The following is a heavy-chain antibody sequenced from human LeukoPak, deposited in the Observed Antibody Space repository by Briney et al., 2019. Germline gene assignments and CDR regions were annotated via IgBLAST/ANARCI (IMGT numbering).Heavy chain of an antibody. V-gene: IGHV3-23*01. CDR1: GFTFSNYA. D-gene: IGHD4-23*01. Sequence: GGSLRLSCAASGFTFSNYAMHWVRQAPGKGLEWVSGISGSDSSTYYADSVKGRFTISRDNSKNTLYLQMNSLRAEDTAVYYCAKGGGWLYYFDYWGQGTLVTVSS. J-gene: IGHJ4*02. CDR3: AKGGGWLYYFDY. CDR2: ISGSDSST.